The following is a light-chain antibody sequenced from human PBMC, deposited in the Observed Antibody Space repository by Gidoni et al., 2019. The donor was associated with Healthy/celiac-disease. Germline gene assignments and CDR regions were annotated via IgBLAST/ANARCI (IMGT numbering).Light chain of an antibody. CDR1: QSVSSSY. CDR3: KQYGSSRT. J-gene: IGKJ1*01. V-gene: IGKV3-20*01. CDR2: GAS. Sequence: IVFTQSPGPLSLSPGERSTLSCRASQSVSSSYLAWYQQKPGQTPRLLIYGASSRATGIQDRFSGSGSGTDFTLTISRLEPEDFAVYYCKQYGSSRTFGQGTKVEIK.